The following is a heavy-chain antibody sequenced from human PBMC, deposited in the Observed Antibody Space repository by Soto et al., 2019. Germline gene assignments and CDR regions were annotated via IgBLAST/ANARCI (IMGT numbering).Heavy chain of an antibody. Sequence: SETVSLPCTGSGGSISSSSYYWGWILQAPGKGWEWNEIIYYSGSTYYNPSLKSQVTISVDTSKNHFSLKLRSVTAADTAVYYCARHFVVYDFCAGMDVWGQGTTVTV. CDR2: IYYSGST. D-gene: IGHD2-2*01. CDR1: GGSISSSSYY. V-gene: IGHV4-39*01. CDR3: ARHFVVYDFCAGMDV. J-gene: IGHJ6*02.